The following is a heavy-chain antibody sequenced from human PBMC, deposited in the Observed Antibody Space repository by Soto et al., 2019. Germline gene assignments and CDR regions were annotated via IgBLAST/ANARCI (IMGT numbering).Heavy chain of an antibody. D-gene: IGHD6-13*01. Sequence: GSLRLSCSASGFTFISYAMHWVRQAPWKGLEYVSAISSNGGSTYYADSVKGRFTISRDNSKNTLYLQMSSLRAEDTAVYYCVKVGSSWYFFNYWGQGTLVTVSS. CDR2: ISSNGGST. CDR1: GFTFISYA. J-gene: IGHJ4*02. V-gene: IGHV3-64D*06. CDR3: VKVGSSWYFFNY.